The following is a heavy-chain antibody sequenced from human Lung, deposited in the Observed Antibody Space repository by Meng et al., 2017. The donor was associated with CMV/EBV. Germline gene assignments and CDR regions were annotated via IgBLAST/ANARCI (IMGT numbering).Heavy chain of an antibody. D-gene: IGHD3-10*01. CDR2: IIPIFGTA. V-gene: IGHV1-69*05. CDR3: ASPGGMDV. CDR1: GGTFSSYA. Sequence: SXXVSCKASGGTFSSYAISWVRQAPGQGLEWMGGIIPIFGTANYAQKFQGRVTITTDESTSTAYMGLSSLRSEDTAVYYCASPGGMDVWGQGTTVTVSS. J-gene: IGHJ6*02.